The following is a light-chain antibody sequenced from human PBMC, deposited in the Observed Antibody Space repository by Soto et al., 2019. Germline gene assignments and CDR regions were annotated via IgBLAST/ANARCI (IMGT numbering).Light chain of an antibody. CDR2: AAS. J-gene: IGKJ1*01. CDR3: QQSHSAPWT. Sequence: DIQMTQSPSSLSASVGDRVTITCRASQSISTYLNWYQQKPGKAPRLLIYAASSLQSGVPSRFSGSRSGTDFTLTISSLQPEDFATYYCQQSHSAPWTFGQGTKVEIK. CDR1: QSISTY. V-gene: IGKV1-39*01.